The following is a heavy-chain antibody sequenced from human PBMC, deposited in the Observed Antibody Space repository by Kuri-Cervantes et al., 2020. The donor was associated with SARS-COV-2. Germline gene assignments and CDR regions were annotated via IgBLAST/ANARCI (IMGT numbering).Heavy chain of an antibody. Sequence: SGPTLVKPTQTLTLTCTFSGFSLSTSGVGVGWIRQPPGKALEWLALIYWNDDKRYSPSLKSRLTITKDTSKNQVVLTMTNMDPVDTATYYCAHRLGYCSSTSCYTECFDLWGRGTLVTVSS. V-gene: IGHV2-5*01. J-gene: IGHJ2*01. CDR1: GFSLSTSGVG. CDR3: AHRLGYCSSTSCYTECFDL. D-gene: IGHD2-2*02. CDR2: IYWNDDK.